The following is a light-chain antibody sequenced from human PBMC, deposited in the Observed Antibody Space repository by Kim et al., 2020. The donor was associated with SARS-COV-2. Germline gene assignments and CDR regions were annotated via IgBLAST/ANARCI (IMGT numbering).Light chain of an antibody. Sequence: SSELTQDPAVCLALGQTVSITSQGDSLRSYYATWYQQKPGQAPILVIYGKNNRPSGIPDLFSGSSSGNIASLTITGTQAGDEADYYCNSRDSNDNVVFGGGTQLTVL. CDR2: GKN. J-gene: IGLJ2*01. V-gene: IGLV3-19*01. CDR3: NSRDSNDNVV. CDR1: SLRSYY.